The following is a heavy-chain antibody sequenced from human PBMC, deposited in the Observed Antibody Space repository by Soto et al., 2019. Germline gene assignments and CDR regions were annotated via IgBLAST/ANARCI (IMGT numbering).Heavy chain of an antibody. Sequence: QVQLVESGGGVVQPGRSLRLSCAASGFTFSSYAMHWVRQAPGKGLEWVAVISYDGSNKYYADSVKGRFTISRDNSKYTLYLQMNSLRAEDTAVYYCARDPSSPDVGYGMDVWGQGTTVTVSS. V-gene: IGHV3-30-3*01. J-gene: IGHJ6*02. CDR2: ISYDGSNK. CDR3: ARDPSSPDVGYGMDV. D-gene: IGHD6-13*01. CDR1: GFTFSSYA.